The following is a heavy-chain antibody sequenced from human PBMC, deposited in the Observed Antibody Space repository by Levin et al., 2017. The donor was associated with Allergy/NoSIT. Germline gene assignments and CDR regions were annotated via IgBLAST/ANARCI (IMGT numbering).Heavy chain of an antibody. CDR3: AREKTTAAFEY. J-gene: IGHJ4*02. CDR1: GYTFTGYY. CDR2: INANSGGT. D-gene: IGHD6-13*01. V-gene: IGHV1-2*02. Sequence: ASVKVSCRASGYTFTGYYMHWVRQAPGQGLEWMGWINANSGGTNYAQKFQGRVTMTRDTPISTAYMELSRLTSDDTAVYFCAREKTTAAFEYWGQGTLVTVSS.